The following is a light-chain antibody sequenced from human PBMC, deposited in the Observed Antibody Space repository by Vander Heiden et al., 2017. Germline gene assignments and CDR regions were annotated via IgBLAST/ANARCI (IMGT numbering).Light chain of an antibody. CDR2: GTK. Sequence: QSVLTQPPSASVPPAQTLTISCTGSSSNTESIYEVHWFQQLPGTALRRLIYGTKNRPSGVPDRLSGSKSGTSASLAITGLQAEDEATDFCQSYDSSLTGSWVFGGGTKLTVL. V-gene: IGLV1-40*01. CDR3: QSYDSSLTGSWV. CDR1: SSNTESIYE. J-gene: IGLJ3*02.